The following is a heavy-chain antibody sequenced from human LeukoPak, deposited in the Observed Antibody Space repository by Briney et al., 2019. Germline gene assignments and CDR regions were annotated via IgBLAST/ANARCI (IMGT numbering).Heavy chain of an antibody. D-gene: IGHD1-14*01. V-gene: IGHV1-69*13. Sequence: ASVKVSCKASGYTFTSYGISWVRQAPGQGLEWMGGIIPVFGTTKSAQKFQGRVTITADESTRITYMELTSLRSEDTAVYYCVRAGGPRKWYFDYWGQGTTVIVSS. CDR1: GYTFTSYG. CDR2: IIPVFGTT. CDR3: VRAGGPRKWYFDY. J-gene: IGHJ4*02.